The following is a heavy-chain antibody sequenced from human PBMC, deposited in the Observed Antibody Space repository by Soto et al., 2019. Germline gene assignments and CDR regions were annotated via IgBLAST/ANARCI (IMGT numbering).Heavy chain of an antibody. CDR2: IYPSDSYT. V-gene: IGHV5-10-1*01. CDR1: GYSFTSYW. D-gene: IGHD6-19*01. Sequence: GEALKISCTGSGYSFTSYWISWVRQMRVKGREWMVRIYPSDSYTNYSPSFHGHVTISADKSISTAYSQCSSLKASHPAMYYCATSIAVDGTTFDYYYGMDVWGQGTTVTVSS. J-gene: IGHJ6*02. CDR3: ATSIAVDGTTFDYYYGMDV.